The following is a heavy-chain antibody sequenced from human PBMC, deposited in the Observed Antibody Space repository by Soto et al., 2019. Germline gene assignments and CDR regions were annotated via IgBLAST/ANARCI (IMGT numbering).Heavy chain of an antibody. CDR2: ISYDGSNK. CDR1: GFTFSSYG. V-gene: IGHV3-30*18. CDR3: AKAVYDFWSGLYGMDV. J-gene: IGHJ6*02. D-gene: IGHD3-3*01. Sequence: PGGSLRLSCAASGFTFSSYGMHWVRQAPGKGLEWVAVISYDGSNKYYADSVKGRFTISRDNSKNTLYLQMNSLRAEDTAVYYCAKAVYDFWSGLYGMDVWGQGTTVTVS.